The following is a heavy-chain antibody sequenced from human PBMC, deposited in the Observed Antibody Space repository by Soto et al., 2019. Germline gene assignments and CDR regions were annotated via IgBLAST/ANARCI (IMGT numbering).Heavy chain of an antibody. Sequence: ASVKVSCKASGYTFTGYYMHWVRQAPGQGLEWMGWINPNSGGTNYAQKFQGWVTMTRDTSISTAYMELSRLRSDDTAVYYCATTSRYYYYGMDVWGQGTTVTVS. CDR1: GYTFTGYY. J-gene: IGHJ6*02. CDR3: ATTSRYYYYGMDV. CDR2: INPNSGGT. V-gene: IGHV1-2*04.